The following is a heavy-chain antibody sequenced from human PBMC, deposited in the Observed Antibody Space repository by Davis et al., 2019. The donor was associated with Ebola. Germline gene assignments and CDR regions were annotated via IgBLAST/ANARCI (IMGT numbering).Heavy chain of an antibody. CDR1: GFTFSSYG. D-gene: IGHD6-13*01. J-gene: IGHJ6*02. V-gene: IGHV3-33*01. CDR2: IWYDGSNK. CDR3: ARDPSIAAAGKGFYYYYGMDV. Sequence: PGGSLRLSCAASGFTFSSYGMHWVRQAPGKGLEWVAVIWYDGSNKYYADSVKGRFTISRDNSKNTLYLQMNSLRAEDTAVYYCARDPSIAAAGKGFYYYYGMDVWGQGTTVTVSS.